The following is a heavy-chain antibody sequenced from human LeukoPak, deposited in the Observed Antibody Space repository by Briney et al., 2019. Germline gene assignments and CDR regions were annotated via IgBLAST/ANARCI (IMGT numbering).Heavy chain of an antibody. Sequence: GGSLRLSCAASGFTFSSYAMSWVRQAPGKGLEWVSAISSSGGATYYADSVKGRFTISRDNAKNSLYLQMNSLRAEDTALYYCAKDQYYYDSSGSLFDYWGQGTLVTVSS. CDR1: GFTFSSYA. CDR2: ISSSGGAT. D-gene: IGHD3-22*01. V-gene: IGHV3-23*01. CDR3: AKDQYYYDSSGSLFDY. J-gene: IGHJ4*02.